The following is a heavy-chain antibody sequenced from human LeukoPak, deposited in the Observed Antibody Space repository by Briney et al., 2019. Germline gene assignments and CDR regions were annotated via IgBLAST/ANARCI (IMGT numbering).Heavy chain of an antibody. J-gene: IGHJ4*02. V-gene: IGHV3-30*02. CDR2: IRYDGSNK. CDR1: GFTFSSYG. CDR3: AKDRGKQLVSYFDY. D-gene: IGHD6-6*01. Sequence: PGGSLRLSCAASGFTFSSYGMHWVRQVPGKGLEWVAFIRYDGSNKYYADSVKGRFTISRDNSKITLYLQMNSLRAEDTAVYYCAKDRGKQLVSYFDYWGQGTLVTVSS.